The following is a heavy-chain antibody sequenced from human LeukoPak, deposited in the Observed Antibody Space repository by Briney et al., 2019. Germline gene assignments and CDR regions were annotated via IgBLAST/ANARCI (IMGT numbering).Heavy chain of an antibody. J-gene: IGHJ4*02. Sequence: SETLSLTCTVSGASISSYYWSWIRQPAGEGLEWIGYISYSGSTNYNPSLKSRVSISIDTSKNQFSLNLNSLTAADTAVYYCARHGSGWSFDYWGQGTLITVSS. D-gene: IGHD6-19*01. CDR3: ARHGSGWSFDY. V-gene: IGHV4-59*08. CDR2: ISYSGST. CDR1: GASISSYY.